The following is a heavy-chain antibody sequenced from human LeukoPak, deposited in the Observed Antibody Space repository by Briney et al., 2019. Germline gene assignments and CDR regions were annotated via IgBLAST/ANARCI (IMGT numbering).Heavy chain of an antibody. CDR1: GFTFSSYS. CDR2: ISSSSSTI. CDR3: ANGDRLHDY. V-gene: IGHV3-48*01. Sequence: GGSLRLSCAASGFTFSSYSMNWVRQAPGKGLEWVSYISSSSSTIYYADSVKGRFTISRDNSKNTLYLQMNSLRTEDTAVYYCANGDRLHDYWGQGTLVTVSS. D-gene: IGHD5-18*01. J-gene: IGHJ4*02.